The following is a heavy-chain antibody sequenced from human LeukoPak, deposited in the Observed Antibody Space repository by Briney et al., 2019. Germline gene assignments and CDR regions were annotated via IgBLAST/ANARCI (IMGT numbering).Heavy chain of an antibody. D-gene: IGHD3-3*01. J-gene: IGHJ6*02. Sequence: PGRSLRLSCAASGFTFSSYAMHWVRQAPGKGLEGVAVISYDGSNKYYADSVKGRFTISRDNSKNTLYLQMNSLRAEDTAVYYCASPFWSGFPENYYYYGMDVWGQGTTVTVSS. CDR3: ASPFWSGFPENYYYYGMDV. CDR2: ISYDGSNK. CDR1: GFTFSSYA. V-gene: IGHV3-30-3*01.